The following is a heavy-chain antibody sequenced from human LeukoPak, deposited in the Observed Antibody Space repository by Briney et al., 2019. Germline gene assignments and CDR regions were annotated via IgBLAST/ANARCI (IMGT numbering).Heavy chain of an antibody. CDR2: IYYSGST. V-gene: IGHV4-59*08. D-gene: IGHD2-21*01. Sequence: SETLSLTCTVSGGSISSYYWSWIRQPPGKGLEWIGYIYYSGSTNYNPSLKGRVTISVDASKNQFSLKLSSVTAADTAVYYCARLHYSYYFDYWGQETLVTVSS. J-gene: IGHJ4*02. CDR1: GGSISSYY. CDR3: ARLHYSYYFDY.